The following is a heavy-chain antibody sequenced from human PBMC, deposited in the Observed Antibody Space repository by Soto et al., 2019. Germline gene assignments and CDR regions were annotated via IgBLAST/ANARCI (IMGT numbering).Heavy chain of an antibody. D-gene: IGHD5-12*01. V-gene: IGHV3-11*01. J-gene: IGHJ6*03. CDR3: ARDRYSGSDAYMDV. CDR2: ISGSSGNI. Sequence: VQLVESGGGLVQPGGSLRLSCAASGFTFSDYYMSWTRQAPGKGLEWVAYISGSSGNIYYADSVKGRFTISRDNAKNSLYLQTNSLRADDTAVYYCARDRYSGSDAYMDVWGNGTTVTVSS. CDR1: GFTFSDYY.